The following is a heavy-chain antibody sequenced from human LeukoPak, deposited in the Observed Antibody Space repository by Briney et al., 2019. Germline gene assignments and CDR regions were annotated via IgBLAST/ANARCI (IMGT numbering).Heavy chain of an antibody. Sequence: PGGSLRLSCAASGFTFSSYWMTWVRQAPGKGLEWVANIKEDGSQKYYVDSVKGRLTISRDNAKNLLYLQMNSLRAEDTALYYCARNYFDYWGQGTLVTVSS. V-gene: IGHV3-7*01. CDR3: ARNYFDY. CDR2: IKEDGSQK. CDR1: GFTFSSYW. J-gene: IGHJ4*02.